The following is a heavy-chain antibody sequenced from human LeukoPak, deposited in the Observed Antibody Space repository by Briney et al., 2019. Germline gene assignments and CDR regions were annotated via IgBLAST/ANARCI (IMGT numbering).Heavy chain of an antibody. D-gene: IGHD6-19*01. CDR3: AKGLGSGWYLFEY. V-gene: IGHV3-23*01. Sequence: QSGGSLRLSCAGSGFTFSSNAMSWVRQAPGKGLEWVSAISGGGGSTYYADSVKGRFTISRDDSKNTLYVQMNSLRAEDTAVYYCAKGLGSGWYLFEYWGQGTLVTVSS. CDR2: ISGGGGST. J-gene: IGHJ4*02. CDR1: GFTFSSNA.